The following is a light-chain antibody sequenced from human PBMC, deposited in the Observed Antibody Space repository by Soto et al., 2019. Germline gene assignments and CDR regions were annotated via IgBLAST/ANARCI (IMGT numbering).Light chain of an antibody. V-gene: IGLV2-14*01. J-gene: IGLJ1*01. CDR1: SSDVGGYNY. CDR2: EVS. CDR3: SSYTSSSTPLV. Sequence: QSVLTQPASVSGSPGQSITISCTGTSSDVGGYNYVSCYQQHPGKAPKLMIYEVSNRPSGVSNRFSGSKSGNTASLTISGLQAEDEADYYCSSYTSSSTPLVFGTGTKLTVL.